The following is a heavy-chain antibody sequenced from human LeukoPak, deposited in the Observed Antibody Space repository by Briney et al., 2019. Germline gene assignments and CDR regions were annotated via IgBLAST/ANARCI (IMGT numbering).Heavy chain of an antibody. V-gene: IGHV5-51*01. Sequence: GESLKISCKGSGYIFTNYWIDWVRQMPGKRLEWMGSIYPDDSDTRYSPSFQGQVTISADKSISTANLQWSSLKASDTAMYYCTRRVGSSAYSDYWGQGTLVTVSS. CDR2: IYPDDSDT. CDR3: TRRVGSSAYSDY. J-gene: IGHJ4*02. D-gene: IGHD6-25*01. CDR1: GYIFTNYW.